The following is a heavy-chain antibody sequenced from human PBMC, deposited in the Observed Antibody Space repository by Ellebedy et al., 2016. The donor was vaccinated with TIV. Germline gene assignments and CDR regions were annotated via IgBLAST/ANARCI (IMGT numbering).Heavy chain of an antibody. V-gene: IGHV4-59*12. J-gene: IGHJ6*03. CDR3: ARARGSYYMDV. Sequence: SETLSLTCTVSGSSISTYYWTLILQRPRQGLEWIGSIYYSWSTDSNPSLKSRVAMSVDTSKSLFPLKLSSVTAADTAVYYCARARGSYYMDVWGKGTTVTVSS. CDR2: IYYSWST. CDR1: GSSISTYY. D-gene: IGHD3-16*01.